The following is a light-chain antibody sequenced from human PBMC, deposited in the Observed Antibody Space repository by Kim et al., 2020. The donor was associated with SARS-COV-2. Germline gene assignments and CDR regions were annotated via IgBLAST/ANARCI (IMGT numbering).Light chain of an antibody. V-gene: IGKV3-20*01. Sequence: LSPGERATLSCRASQSVSSSYLAWYQQKPGQAPRLLIYGASSRATGIPDGFSGSGSGTDFTLTISRLEPEDFAVYYCQQYGSSSLSFGQGTKLEI. J-gene: IGKJ2*03. CDR1: QSVSSSY. CDR3: QQYGSSSLS. CDR2: GAS.